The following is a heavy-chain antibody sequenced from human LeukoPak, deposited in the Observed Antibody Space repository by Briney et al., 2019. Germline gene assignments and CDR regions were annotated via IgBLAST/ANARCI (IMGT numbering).Heavy chain of an antibody. D-gene: IGHD3-10*01. CDR2: ISGSGGST. J-gene: IGHJ4*02. V-gene: IGHV3-23*01. CDR3: AKRVSRGPIDY. CDR1: GFTFSSHA. Sequence: GGSLRLSCAASGFTFSSHAMSWVRQAPGKGLEWVSAISGSGGSTYYADPVKGRFTISRDNSKNTLYLQMDSLRAEDTAVYYCAKRVSRGPIDYWGQGTLVTVSS.